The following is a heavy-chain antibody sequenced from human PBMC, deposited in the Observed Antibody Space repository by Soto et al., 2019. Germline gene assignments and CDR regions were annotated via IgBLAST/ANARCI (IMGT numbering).Heavy chain of an antibody. CDR2: IKSDGSST. Sequence: EAQLVESGGGLVQPGGSLRLSCAASGFTFSTYWMHWVRQAPGKGLVWVSRIKSDGSSTTYADSVKGRFTISRDNAKNTLYLQMNRLRVEDTAVYYCARSDWFDPWGQGTLVTVSS. CDR1: GFTFSTYW. J-gene: IGHJ5*02. V-gene: IGHV3-74*01. CDR3: ARSDWFDP.